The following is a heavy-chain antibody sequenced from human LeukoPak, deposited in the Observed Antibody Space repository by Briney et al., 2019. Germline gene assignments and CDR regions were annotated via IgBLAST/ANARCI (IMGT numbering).Heavy chain of an antibody. CDR1: GGTFSSYA. CDR3: ARGDYDSSRFYYFDY. V-gene: IGHV1-18*01. D-gene: IGHD3-22*01. Sequence: ASVKVSCKASGGTFSSYAISWVRQAPGQGLEWMGWISAYNGNTNYAQKLQGRVTMTTDTSTSTAYMELRSLRSDDTAVYYCARGDYDSSRFYYFDYWGQGTLVTVSS. J-gene: IGHJ4*02. CDR2: ISAYNGNT.